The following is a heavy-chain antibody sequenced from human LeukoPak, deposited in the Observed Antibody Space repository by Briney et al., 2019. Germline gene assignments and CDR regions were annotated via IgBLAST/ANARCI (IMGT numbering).Heavy chain of an antibody. J-gene: IGHJ6*02. CDR1: GYTFTSYD. V-gene: IGHV1-8*01. CDR2: MNPNSGNT. CDR3: ARFFRQQLVLGYYYYGMDV. D-gene: IGHD6-6*01. Sequence: ASVKVSCKASGYTFTSYDINWVRQATGQGLEWMGWMNPNSGNTGYAQKFQGRVTMTRNTSISTAYMELSSLRSEDTAVYYCARFFRQQLVLGYYYYGMDVWGQGTTATVSS.